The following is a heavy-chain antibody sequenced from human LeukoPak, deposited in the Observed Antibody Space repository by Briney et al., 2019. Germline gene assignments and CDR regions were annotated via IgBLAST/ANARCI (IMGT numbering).Heavy chain of an antibody. D-gene: IGHD2-8*01. V-gene: IGHV3-48*04. J-gene: IGHJ4*02. CDR2: ISSGSSTI. Sequence: GGSLRLPCVAAGFSFSSYSMNWVRQAPGKGLEWVSYISSGSSTIYYGDSAKGRFTISRDNAKNSLYLQMNSLRAEDTAVYYCARDVRDPEIDYWGQGTLVTVSS. CDR1: GFSFSSYS. CDR3: ARDVRDPEIDY.